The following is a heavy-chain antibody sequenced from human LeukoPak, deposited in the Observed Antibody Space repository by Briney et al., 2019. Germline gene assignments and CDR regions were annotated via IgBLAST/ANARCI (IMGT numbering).Heavy chain of an antibody. J-gene: IGHJ4*02. D-gene: IGHD4-23*01. CDR3: ARTAVALHLDY. CDR2: ISSSSSYI. Sequence: GGSLRLSCAASGFTFSSYSMNWVRQAPGKGLEWVSSISSSSSYIYHADSVKGRFTISRDNAKNSLYLQMSSLRAEDTAVYYCARTAVALHLDYWGQGTLVTVSS. CDR1: GFTFSSYS. V-gene: IGHV3-21*01.